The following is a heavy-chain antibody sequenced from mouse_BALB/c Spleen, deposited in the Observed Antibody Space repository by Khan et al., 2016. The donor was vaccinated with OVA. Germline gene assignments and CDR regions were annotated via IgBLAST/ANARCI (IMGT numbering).Heavy chain of an antibody. J-gene: IGHJ2*01. V-gene: IGHV3-2*02. D-gene: IGHD1-2*01. CDR2: ISYSGST. CDR3: ARTAKIKY. CDR1: GYSITSGYG. Sequence: EVQLQQSGPGLVKPSQSLSLTCTVTGYSITSGYGWNWIRQFPGNKLEWMGYISYSGSTNYNPSFKNRISITRDTSKNQSFLQLTSVTTEDTATDDCARTAKIKYWGQGTTLTVSS.